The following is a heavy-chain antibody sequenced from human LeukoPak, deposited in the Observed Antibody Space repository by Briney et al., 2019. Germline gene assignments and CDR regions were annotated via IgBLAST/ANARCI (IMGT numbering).Heavy chain of an antibody. CDR3: RRGHYDAYA. D-gene: IGHD3-3*01. V-gene: IGHV3-21*01. CDR2: ISSSSRYI. J-gene: IGHJ4*02. Sequence: PGGSLRLSCEASGFTFNGHWMHWVRQAPGKGLEWVSSISSSSRYIYYADSMKGRFTISRDNSKNSLYLQMNSLKAEDTAVYYCRRGHYDAYAWGPGTPVTVSS. CDR1: GFTFNGHW.